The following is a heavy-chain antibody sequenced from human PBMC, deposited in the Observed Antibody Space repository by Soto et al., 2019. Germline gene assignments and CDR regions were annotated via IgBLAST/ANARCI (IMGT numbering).Heavy chain of an antibody. J-gene: IGHJ6*03. CDR1: GGSFTSYI. D-gene: IGHD2-21*01. Sequence: QVQLVQSGAEVKKPGSSVKVSCEASGGSFTSYIFTWVRQSPGQGLEWMGRIIPIQGTANYALKFQDRVTITADKSPNTYYMEVRSLRPEDTALYYCAKSLVFVDHADMDVWGKGTTVTVSS. CDR3: AKSLVFVDHADMDV. CDR2: IIPIQGTA. V-gene: IGHV1-69*08.